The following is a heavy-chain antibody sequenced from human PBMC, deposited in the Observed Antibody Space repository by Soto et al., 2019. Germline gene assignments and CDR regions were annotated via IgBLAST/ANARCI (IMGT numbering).Heavy chain of an antibody. Sequence: QVVLVQSGAEVKKPGDSVKVSCKSSGYKFTNYYIHWVRQAPGQGPEWMGWVNPKRGDAIYAQKFQGWVTMTRDMATTTAYLEVNSLKPDDTAGYFCARDPGLPGKYWYFDLWGRGTLVTVSS. CDR1: GYKFTNYY. V-gene: IGHV1-2*04. J-gene: IGHJ2*01. CDR2: VNPKRGDA. CDR3: ARDPGLPGKYWYFDL.